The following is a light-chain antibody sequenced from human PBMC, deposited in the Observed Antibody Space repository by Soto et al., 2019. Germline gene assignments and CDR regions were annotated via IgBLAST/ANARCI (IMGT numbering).Light chain of an antibody. V-gene: IGLV2-8*01. CDR3: CSHGGESL. CDR1: SSDVGGSKY. J-gene: IGLJ3*02. Sequence: QSALTQPPSASGFPGQSVTISCTGTSSDVGGSKYVSWYQQHPGEAPKLIIYEVTKRPSGVPDRFSGTKSGNTASLTVSGLQAEDEADYYCCSHGGESLFGGGTEVTVL. CDR2: EVT.